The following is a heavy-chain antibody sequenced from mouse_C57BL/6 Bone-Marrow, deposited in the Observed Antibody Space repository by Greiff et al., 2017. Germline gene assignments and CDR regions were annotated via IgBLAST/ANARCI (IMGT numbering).Heavy chain of an antibody. CDR2: FYPGSGSI. Sequence: VQLVESGAELVKPGASVKLSCKASGYTFTEYTIHWVKQRSGQGLEWIGWFYPGSGSIKYNEKFKDKATLTADKSSSTVYMELSRLTSEDSAVYFCARHAGTTVVAFYWYFDVWGTGTTVTVSS. CDR1: GYTFTEYT. J-gene: IGHJ1*03. V-gene: IGHV1-62-2*01. D-gene: IGHD1-1*01. CDR3: ARHAGTTVVAFYWYFDV.